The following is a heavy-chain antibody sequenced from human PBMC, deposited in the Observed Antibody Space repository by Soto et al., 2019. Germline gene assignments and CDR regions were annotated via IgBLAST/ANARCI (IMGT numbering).Heavy chain of an antibody. J-gene: IGHJ4*02. Sequence: GGSLRLSCAASGFTFSGSAMHWVRQASGKGLEWVGRIRSKANSYATAYAASVKGRFTISRDDSKNTAYLQMNSLKTEDTAVYYCTRHGLWDPYSGSYRDYWGQGTLVTVSS. CDR1: GFTFSGSA. CDR3: TRHGLWDPYSGSYRDY. D-gene: IGHD1-26*01. CDR2: IRSKANSYAT. V-gene: IGHV3-73*01.